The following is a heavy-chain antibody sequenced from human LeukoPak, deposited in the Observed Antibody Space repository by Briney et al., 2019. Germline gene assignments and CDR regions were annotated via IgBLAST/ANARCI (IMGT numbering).Heavy chain of an antibody. J-gene: IGHJ6*03. CDR2: LYPGVST. Sequence: SETLSLTCTVSGGPIYSYYWSWIRQTAGKGLEWIGRLYPGVSTDYNPSLKSRVTMSVDTSKNQFALKLSAVAAADTAVYYCARLKFYDSTGYSPGHYMDVWGKGTTVTVSS. D-gene: IGHD3-22*01. CDR3: ARLKFYDSTGYSPGHYMDV. V-gene: IGHV4-4*07. CDR1: GGPIYSYY.